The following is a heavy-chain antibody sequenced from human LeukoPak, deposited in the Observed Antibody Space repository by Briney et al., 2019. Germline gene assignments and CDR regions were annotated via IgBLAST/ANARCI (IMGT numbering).Heavy chain of an antibody. CDR1: GGSFSGYY. D-gene: IGHD3-22*01. Sequence: SETLSLTCAVYGGSFSGYYWSWIRQPPGKGLEWIGEINHSGSTNYNPSLKSRVTISVDTSKNQFSLKLSSVTAADTAVYYCASNYDSSGSPNWYFDLWGRGTLVTVSS. J-gene: IGHJ2*01. CDR3: ASNYDSSGSPNWYFDL. V-gene: IGHV4-34*01. CDR2: INHSGST.